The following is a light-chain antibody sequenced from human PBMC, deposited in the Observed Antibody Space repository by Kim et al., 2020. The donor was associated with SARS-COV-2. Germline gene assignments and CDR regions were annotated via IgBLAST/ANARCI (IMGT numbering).Light chain of an antibody. CDR2: ADN. CDR1: SGGIATSW. V-gene: IGLV6-57*02. Sequence: TVTSSSTGSSGGIATSWVQWYQPRPGSAPTTVIYADNQRPSGVPDRFSGSIDSSSHAASLTISGLKTEDEADYYCQSYDSSNHWVFGGGTKLTVL. CDR3: QSYDSSNHWV. J-gene: IGLJ3*02.